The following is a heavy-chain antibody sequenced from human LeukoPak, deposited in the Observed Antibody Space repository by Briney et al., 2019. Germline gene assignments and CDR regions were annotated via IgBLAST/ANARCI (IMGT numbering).Heavy chain of an antibody. J-gene: IGHJ4*02. CDR2: IYPGDSDT. CDR1: GYSFTSYW. CDR3: ARRMATIWYYFDY. D-gene: IGHD5-24*01. V-gene: IGHV5-51*01. Sequence: GESLKISCKGSGYSFTSYWIGWVRQMPGKGLEWMGIIYPGDSDTRYSPSFQGQVTISADKPISTAYLQWSSLKASDTAMYYCARRMATIWYYFDYWGQGTLVTVSS.